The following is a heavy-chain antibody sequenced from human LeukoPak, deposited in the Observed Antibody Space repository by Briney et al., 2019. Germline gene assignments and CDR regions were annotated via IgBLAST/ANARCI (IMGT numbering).Heavy chain of an antibody. V-gene: IGHV1-2*02. CDR1: GYTFTGYY. D-gene: IGHD3-3*01. CDR3: ARGLGLWSGYYYFDY. J-gene: IGHJ4*02. Sequence: ASVKVSCKASGYTFTGYYMHWVRQAPGQGLEWMGWINPNSGGTNYAQKFQGRVTMTRDTSISTAYMELSRLRSDDTAVYYCARGLGLWSGYYYFDYWGQGTLVTVSS. CDR2: INPNSGGT.